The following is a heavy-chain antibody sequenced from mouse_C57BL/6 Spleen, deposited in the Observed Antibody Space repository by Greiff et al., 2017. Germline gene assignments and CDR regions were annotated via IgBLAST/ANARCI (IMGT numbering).Heavy chain of an antibody. CDR2: IDPSDSYT. CDR1: GYTFTSYW. Sequence: VQLQQPGAELVMPGASVKLSCKASGYTFTSYWMHWVKQRPGQGLEWIGEIDPSDSYTNYNQKFKGKSTLTVDKSSSTAYMQLSSLTSEDSAVYYCATIYYGYDGEAYWGQGTLVTVSA. CDR3: ATIYYGYDGEAY. D-gene: IGHD2-2*01. J-gene: IGHJ3*01. V-gene: IGHV1-69*01.